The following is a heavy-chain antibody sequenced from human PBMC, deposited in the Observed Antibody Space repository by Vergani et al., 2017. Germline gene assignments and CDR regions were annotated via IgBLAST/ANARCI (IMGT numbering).Heavy chain of an antibody. CDR2: ISGSGGST. J-gene: IGHJ3*02. CDR3: AEAPVNYDILTGFYMGGAFDI. Sequence: EVQLLESGGGLVQPGGSLRLSCAASGFTFSSYAMSWVRQAPGKGLEWVPSISGSGGSTYYADSVKGRFTISRDNSKNTRYLQMNSLRAEDTAVYYCAEAPVNYDILTGFYMGGAFDIWGQGTMVTVSS. D-gene: IGHD3-9*01. V-gene: IGHV3-23*01. CDR1: GFTFSSYA.